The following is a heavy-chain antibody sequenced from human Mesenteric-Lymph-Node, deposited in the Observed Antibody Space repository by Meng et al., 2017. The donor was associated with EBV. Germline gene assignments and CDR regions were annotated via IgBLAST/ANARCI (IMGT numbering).Heavy chain of an antibody. Sequence: QLQLQESGSGLVKPSQTLSPTCAVSGGSVSSGGYSWSWIRQPPGKGLEWIGYIYHFGSPNYNPSLKSRVTISVDRSKNQFSLNLTSMTAADTAVYYCARRGIAEGFDFWGQGTLVTVSS. J-gene: IGHJ4*02. CDR2: IYHFGSP. V-gene: IGHV4-30-2*01. CDR3: ARRGIAEGFDF. CDR1: GGSVSSGGYS.